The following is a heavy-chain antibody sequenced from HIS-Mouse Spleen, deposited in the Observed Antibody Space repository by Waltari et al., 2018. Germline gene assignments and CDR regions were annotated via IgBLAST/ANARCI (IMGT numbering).Heavy chain of an antibody. CDR3: AREIPYSSSWYDWYFDL. Sequence: QLQLQESGPGLVKPSETLSLTCTVPGCPTRSRSYYWGWIRQPPGKGLEWIGSIYYSGSTYYNPSLKSRVTISVDTSKNQFSLKLSSVTAADTAVYYCAREIPYSSSWYDWYFDLWGRGTLVTVSS. V-gene: IGHV4-39*07. CDR1: GCPTRSRSYY. J-gene: IGHJ2*01. CDR2: IYYSGST. D-gene: IGHD6-13*01.